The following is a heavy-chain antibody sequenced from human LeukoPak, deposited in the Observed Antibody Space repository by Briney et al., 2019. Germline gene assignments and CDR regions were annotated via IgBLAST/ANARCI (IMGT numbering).Heavy chain of an antibody. CDR1: GGSISTYY. CDR3: ARVRSYYGSVTGKSYYFDF. J-gene: IGHJ4*02. Sequence: SETLSLTCTVSGGSISTYYWGWIRQPPGKGLEWIGYVSSNEGTNYNPSLKNRVTILLDTSKNQFSLKLSSVTAADTAVYYCARVRSYYGSVTGKSYYFDFWGQGTLVTVSS. V-gene: IGHV4-59*01. CDR2: VSSNEGT. D-gene: IGHD3-10*01.